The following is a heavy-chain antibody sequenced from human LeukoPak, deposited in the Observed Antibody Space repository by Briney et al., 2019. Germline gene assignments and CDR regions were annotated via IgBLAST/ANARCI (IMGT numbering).Heavy chain of an antibody. V-gene: IGHV1-69*02. CDR2: ISPILGIA. D-gene: IGHD6-13*01. CDR3: ARGASYSSSWYNDY. CDR1: GGTLRSYT. J-gene: IGHJ4*02. Sequence: SVKVSCKASGGTLRSYTISWVRPAPGQGLEWMGRISPILGIANYAQKFQGRVTITADKSTSTAYMELSSLRSEDTAVYYCARGASYSSSWYNDYWGQGTLVTVSS.